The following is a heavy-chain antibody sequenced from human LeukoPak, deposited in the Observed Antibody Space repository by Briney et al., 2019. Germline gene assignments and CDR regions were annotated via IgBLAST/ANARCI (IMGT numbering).Heavy chain of an antibody. CDR1: GFTVSSNY. J-gene: IGHJ6*03. D-gene: IGHD3-3*01. CDR2: IKQDGSEK. V-gene: IGHV3-7*01. CDR3: ARDAYYDFWSGYFSEKGYYYMDV. Sequence: PGGFLRLSCAASGFTVSSNYMSWVRQAPGKGLEWVANIKQDGSEKYYVDSVKGRFTISRDNAKNSLYLQMNSLRAEDTAVYYCARDAYYDFWSGYFSEKGYYYMDVWGKGTTVTVSS.